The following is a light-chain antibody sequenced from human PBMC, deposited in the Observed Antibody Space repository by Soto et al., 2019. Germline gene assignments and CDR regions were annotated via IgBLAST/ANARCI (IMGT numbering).Light chain of an antibody. CDR2: DVS. CDR1: SSDVGGYNY. V-gene: IGLV2-14*01. Sequence: QSALTQPASVSGSPGQSITISCTGTSSDVGGYNYVSWYQQHPGKAPKLIIYDVSSRPSGVSNRFSGSKSGNTASLTISGLQAEDEADYYCSSYTSGSTLVVFGGGTKVTVL. CDR3: SSYTSGSTLVV. J-gene: IGLJ2*01.